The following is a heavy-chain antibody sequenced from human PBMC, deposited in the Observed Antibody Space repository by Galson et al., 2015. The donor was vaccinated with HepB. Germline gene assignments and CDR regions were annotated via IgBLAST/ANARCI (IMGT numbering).Heavy chain of an antibody. Sequence: PALVKPTQTLTLTCTFSGFSLTTTGVGVGWFRQPPGKALEWLALIYWDDDKRYSPSLKRRLTLSRDTSKNQVVLTVTNMDPVDSATYFCAYGSRRYHFDFWGQGTLVTVSS. CDR3: AYGSRRYHFDF. J-gene: IGHJ4*02. CDR1: GFSLTTTGVG. CDR2: IYWDDDK. V-gene: IGHV2-5*02. D-gene: IGHD3-16*02.